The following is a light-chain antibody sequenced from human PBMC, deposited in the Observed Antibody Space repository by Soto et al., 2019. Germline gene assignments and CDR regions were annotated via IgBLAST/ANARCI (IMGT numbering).Light chain of an antibody. CDR3: AAWDDSLSGLYV. CDR2: SNN. V-gene: IGLV1-47*02. Sequence: QSALTQPHSASGTPGQRVTISCSGSSSNIGSNYVYWYQQLPGTAPKLLIYSNNQRPSGVPDRFSGSKSGTSASLAISGLRSEDEADYYCAAWDDSLSGLYVFGTGTKVTVL. CDR1: SSNIGSNY. J-gene: IGLJ1*01.